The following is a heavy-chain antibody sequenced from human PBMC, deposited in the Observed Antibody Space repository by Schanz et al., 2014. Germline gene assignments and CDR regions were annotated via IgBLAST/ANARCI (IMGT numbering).Heavy chain of an antibody. CDR1: GFTLTSHF. V-gene: IGHV1-2*02. J-gene: IGHJ4*02. D-gene: IGHD4-17*01. CDR2: INPNSGGT. CDR3: ARELRLEYYFDF. Sequence: QLVQSGAEVKKPGASVKVSCKASGFTLTSHFMHWVRQAPGQGLEWMGRINPNSGGTNYAQKFQGRVTMTRDTSISTAYMELSSLRSDDAAVYYCARELRLEYYFDFWGQGTQVTVSS.